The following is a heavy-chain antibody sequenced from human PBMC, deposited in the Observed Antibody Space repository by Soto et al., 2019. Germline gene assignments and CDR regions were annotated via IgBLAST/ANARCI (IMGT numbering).Heavy chain of an antibody. CDR3: ASSHIAAAPYGMDV. CDR2: INAGNGNT. V-gene: IGHV1-3*01. CDR1: GYTFTSYA. Sequence: QVQLEQSGAEVKKPGASVKVSFKASGYTFTSYAMHWVRQAPGQRLEWMGWINAGNGNTKYSQKFQGRVTITRDTSASTAYMELSSLRSEDTAVYYCASSHIAAAPYGMDVWGQGTTVTVSS. J-gene: IGHJ6*02. D-gene: IGHD6-13*01.